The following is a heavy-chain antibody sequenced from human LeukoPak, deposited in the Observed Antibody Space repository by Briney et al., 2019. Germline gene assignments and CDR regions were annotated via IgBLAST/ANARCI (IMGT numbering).Heavy chain of an antibody. V-gene: IGHV3-21*01. J-gene: IGHJ4*02. CDR3: ASLHYDVLTGPFDY. CDR1: GFTFSSYG. D-gene: IGHD3-9*01. CDR2: ISSSSSYI. Sequence: GGSLRLSCAASGFTFSSYGMHWVRQAPGKGLEWVSSISSSSSYIYYADSVKGRFTISRESSKNTLWLQMNSLRVEDTAVYYCASLHYDVLTGPFDYWGQGTLVTVSS.